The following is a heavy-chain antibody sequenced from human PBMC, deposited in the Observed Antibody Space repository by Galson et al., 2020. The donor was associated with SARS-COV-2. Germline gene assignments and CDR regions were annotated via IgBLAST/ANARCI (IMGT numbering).Heavy chain of an antibody. V-gene: IGHV4-59*01. CDR2: IYQSGDT. CDR3: TRTGPNLDY. Sequence: SETLSLTCTVSGDSINSYYWSWIRQPPGKGLEWIGYIYQSGDTDSNASLKSRLIISIETSKNQFSLTLRSVSPADTAVYYCTRTGPNLDYCGQGITVTVSA. CDR1: GDSINSYY. J-gene: IGHJ4*03.